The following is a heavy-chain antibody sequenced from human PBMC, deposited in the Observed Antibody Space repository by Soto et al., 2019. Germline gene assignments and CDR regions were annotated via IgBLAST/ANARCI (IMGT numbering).Heavy chain of an antibody. V-gene: IGHV3-21*01. CDR3: ARDRGYDAHDYYYNAMDV. Sequence: GGSLRLSCISSGFTFRTYTMNWVRQAPGKGLEWVSGIRGFSPYTFYAESVKGRFTISRDNAKNSLYLQMNSLRAEDTAVYYCARDRGYDAHDYYYNAMDVWGQGTAVTVSS. D-gene: IGHD2-15*01. CDR1: GFTFRTYT. J-gene: IGHJ6*02. CDR2: IRGFSPYT.